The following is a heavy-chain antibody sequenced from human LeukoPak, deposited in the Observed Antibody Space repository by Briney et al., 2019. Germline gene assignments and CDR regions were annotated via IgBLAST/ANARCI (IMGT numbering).Heavy chain of an antibody. Sequence: ASMKLSCKASGFTFTGHYFHWVRQAPGQGLEWMGWVNPNTGGTNYAQMFQGRVTMTRDTSISTAYMELSRLTSDDTAVYYCARDSYGGNWSLGYWGQGTLVTVSS. V-gene: IGHV1-2*02. J-gene: IGHJ4*02. CDR1: GFTFTGHY. D-gene: IGHD4-23*01. CDR2: VNPNTGGT. CDR3: ARDSYGGNWSLGY.